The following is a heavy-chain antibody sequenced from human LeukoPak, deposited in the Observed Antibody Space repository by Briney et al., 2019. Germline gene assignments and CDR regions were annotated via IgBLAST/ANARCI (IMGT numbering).Heavy chain of an antibody. D-gene: IGHD4-17*01. Sequence: SETLSLTCTVSGGSIGSSDSFWGWIRQPPGKGLEWIGSIYYSGTTYYNPSLKSRLTISVDTSKNHFSLKLTSVTAADTAVYYCASAPVTTYYYYYYMDVWGKGTTVTVSS. V-gene: IGHV4-39*07. J-gene: IGHJ6*03. CDR3: ASAPVTTYYYYYYMDV. CDR1: GGSIGSSDSF. CDR2: IYYSGTT.